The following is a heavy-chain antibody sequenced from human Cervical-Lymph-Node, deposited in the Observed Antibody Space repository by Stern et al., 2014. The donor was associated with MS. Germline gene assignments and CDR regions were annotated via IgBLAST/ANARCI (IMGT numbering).Heavy chain of an antibody. V-gene: IGHV1-45*02. CDR1: GCTLTYRY. J-gene: IGHJ6*02. Sequence: QMQLVQSGGEVKTTGSSVKVSCKASGCTLTYRYLHWVRQGPGQALEWMGRVTPSNGNTNYAQKFQGRLTISRDTSMRTSYMELTSLRSDDTAIYFCARSALYDDSGAYHMDVWGQGTTVTVSS. D-gene: IGHD4-17*01. CDR3: ARSALYDDSGAYHMDV. CDR2: VTPSNGNT.